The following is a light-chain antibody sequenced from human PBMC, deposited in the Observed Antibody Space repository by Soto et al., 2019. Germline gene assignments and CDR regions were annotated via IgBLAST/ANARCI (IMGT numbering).Light chain of an antibody. CDR1: QSVSSN. Sequence: EIVMTQSRATLSVSPGARATLSCRASQSVSSNLAWYQQKPVQAPRLLXYGASARATGIPARFTGSGSGTEFTLTISSLQSEDFAVYYCQQYNNWPPYTFGQGTKVDIK. CDR2: GAS. V-gene: IGKV3-15*01. CDR3: QQYNNWPPYT. J-gene: IGKJ2*01.